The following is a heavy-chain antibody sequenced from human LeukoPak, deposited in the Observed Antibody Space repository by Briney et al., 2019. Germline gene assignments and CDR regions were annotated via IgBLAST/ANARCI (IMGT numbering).Heavy chain of an antibody. J-gene: IGHJ4*02. D-gene: IGHD1-1*01. Sequence: ASVKVSCKASGYTFTNNDIHWVRQATGQGLEWMGWMHPNSDDTGYAQKFQGRVTMTRNTSISTAYMELSSLRPEDTAVYYCARHFGTGDNFDYWGQGTLLIVSS. CDR1: GYTFTNND. V-gene: IGHV1-8*01. CDR3: ARHFGTGDNFDY. CDR2: MHPNSDDT.